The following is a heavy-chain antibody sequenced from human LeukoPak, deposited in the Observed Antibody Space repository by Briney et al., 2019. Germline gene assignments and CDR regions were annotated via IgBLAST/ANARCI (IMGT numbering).Heavy chain of an antibody. CDR3: ASVADPALFDY. CDR2: TSGGGGST. D-gene: IGHD6-19*01. CDR1: GFTLSSYG. J-gene: IGHJ4*02. Sequence: GGSLRLSCAASGFTLSSYGMSWVRQAPGKGLEWVSTTSGGGGSTYYAESVKGRFTISRDNSKNTLHLQMNSLRAEDTAVYYCASVADPALFDYWGQGTLVTVSS. V-gene: IGHV3-23*01.